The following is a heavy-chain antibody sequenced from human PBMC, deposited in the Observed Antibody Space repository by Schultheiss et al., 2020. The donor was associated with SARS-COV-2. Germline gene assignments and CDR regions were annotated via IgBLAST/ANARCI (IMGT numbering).Heavy chain of an antibody. J-gene: IGHJ6*02. CDR2: ISYDGSNK. CDR1: GFTFSSYG. D-gene: IGHD3-16*01. CDR3: ARDRLEGPRSHYYYYGMDV. Sequence: GGSLRLSCAASGFTFSSYGMHWVRQAPGKGLEWVAVISYDGSNKYYADSVKGRFTISRDNSKNTLYLQMNSLRAEDTAVYYCARDRLEGPRSHYYYYGMDVWGQGTTVTVSS. V-gene: IGHV3-30*03.